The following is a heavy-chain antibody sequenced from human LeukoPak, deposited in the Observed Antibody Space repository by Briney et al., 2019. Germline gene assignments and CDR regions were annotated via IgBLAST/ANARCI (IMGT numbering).Heavy chain of an antibody. Sequence: GGSLRLSCAASGFTFSDYWIHWVRQAPGKGLVWVSRINTDGSITNYADSVKGRFSISRDNAKNTLYLQMSSLRAEDTAVYYCAKDPYYDSSGYRYYFDYWGQGNLVTVSS. J-gene: IGHJ4*02. V-gene: IGHV3-74*01. D-gene: IGHD3-22*01. CDR2: INTDGSIT. CDR1: GFTFSDYW. CDR3: AKDPYYDSSGYRYYFDY.